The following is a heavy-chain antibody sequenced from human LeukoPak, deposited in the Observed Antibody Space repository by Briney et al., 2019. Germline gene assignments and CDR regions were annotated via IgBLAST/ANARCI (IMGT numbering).Heavy chain of an antibody. J-gene: IGHJ5*02. CDR1: GGSISSSSYY. Sequence: SSETLSLTCTVSGGSISSSSYYWGWIRHPPGKGLEWIGSIYYSGSTYYNPSLKSRVTISVDTSKNQFSLKLSSVTAADTAVYYCARPSWYSSSSGGSYWFDPWGQGTLVTVSS. CDR2: IYYSGST. D-gene: IGHD6-6*01. CDR3: ARPSWYSSSSGGSYWFDP. V-gene: IGHV4-39*01.